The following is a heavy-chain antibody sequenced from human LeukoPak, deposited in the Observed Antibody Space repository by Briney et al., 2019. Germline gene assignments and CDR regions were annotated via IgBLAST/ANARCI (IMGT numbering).Heavy chain of an antibody. CDR3: AKGRFLEWLLFDY. V-gene: IGHV3-9*01. D-gene: IGHD3-3*01. CDR1: GFTFDDYA. CDR2: ISWNSGSI. J-gene: IGHJ4*02. Sequence: GGSLRLSCAASGFTFDDYATHWVRQAPGKGLEWVSGISWNSGSIGYADSVKGRFTISRDNAKNSLYLQMNSLRAEDTALYYCAKGRFLEWLLFDYWGQGTLVTVSS.